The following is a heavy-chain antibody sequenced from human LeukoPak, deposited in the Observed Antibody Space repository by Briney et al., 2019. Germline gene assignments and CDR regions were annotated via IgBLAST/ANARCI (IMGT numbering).Heavy chain of an antibody. V-gene: IGHV3-30*04. CDR2: ISYDGSNK. CDR1: GFTFSNYP. J-gene: IGHJ3*02. D-gene: IGHD6-19*01. CDR3: AREGVQWLVNDAFDM. Sequence: TGGSLRLSCAASGFTFSNYPMHWVRQAPGKGLEWVAVISYDGSNKYFADSAKGRFTISRDNSKNTLYLQMNSLSAEDTAVYYCAREGVQWLVNDAFDMWGQGTMVTVSS.